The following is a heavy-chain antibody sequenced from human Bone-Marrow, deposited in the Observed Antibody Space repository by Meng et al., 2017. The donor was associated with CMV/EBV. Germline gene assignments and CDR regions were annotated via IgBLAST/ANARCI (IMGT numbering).Heavy chain of an antibody. V-gene: IGHV1-69*05. CDR1: GGTFSSYA. CDR3: ARDEGGYSGSYSIWFDP. CDR2: IIPIFGTA. Sequence: SVKVSCKASGGTFSSYAISWVRQAPGQGLEWMGGIIPIFGTANYAQKFQGRVTITTDESTSTAYMELSSLRSEDTAVYYCARDEGGYSGSYSIWFDPWGQGTLGTVSA. D-gene: IGHD1-26*01. J-gene: IGHJ5*02.